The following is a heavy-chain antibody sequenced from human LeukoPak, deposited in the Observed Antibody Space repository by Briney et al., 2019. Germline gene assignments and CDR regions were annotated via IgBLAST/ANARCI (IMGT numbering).Heavy chain of an antibody. CDR2: IYPGDSDT. D-gene: IGHD3-22*01. V-gene: IGHV5-51*01. CDR3: ARSSDSSGYYDYFDY. J-gene: IGHJ4*02. CDR1: GYSFTSYW. Sequence: GESLKISCKGSGYSFTSYWIGWVRQMPGNGLEWMAIIYPGDSDTRYSPSLQGQVTISADKSISTAYLQWSSLKASDTAMYYCARSSDSSGYYDYFDYWGQGTLVTVSS.